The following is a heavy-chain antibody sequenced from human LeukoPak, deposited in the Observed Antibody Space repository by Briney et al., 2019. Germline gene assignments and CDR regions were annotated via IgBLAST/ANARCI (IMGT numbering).Heavy chain of an antibody. CDR2: IIPIFGTA. D-gene: IGHD1-26*01. CDR3: ARARVGATTPHYFDY. Sequence: GASVTVSCKASGGTFSSYAISWVRQAPGQGLEWMGGIIPIFGTANYARKFQGRVTITADESTSTAYMELSSLRSEDTAVYYCARARVGATTPHYFDYWGQGTLVTVSS. J-gene: IGHJ4*02. CDR1: GGTFSSYA. V-gene: IGHV1-69*13.